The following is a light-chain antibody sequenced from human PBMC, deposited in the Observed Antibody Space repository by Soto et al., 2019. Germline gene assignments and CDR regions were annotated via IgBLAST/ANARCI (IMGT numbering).Light chain of an antibody. CDR3: QQSYSTPPT. J-gene: IGKJ1*01. CDR2: AAS. CDR1: QSISRD. V-gene: IGKV1-39*01. Sequence: DIQMTQSPFSLSASVGDRVTITCRASQSISRDLNWYQQKPGKAPNLLIYAASTVESGVPSRFSGSGSGTDFTLTISSLQPEDFATYYCQQSYSTPPTFGQGTKVDNK.